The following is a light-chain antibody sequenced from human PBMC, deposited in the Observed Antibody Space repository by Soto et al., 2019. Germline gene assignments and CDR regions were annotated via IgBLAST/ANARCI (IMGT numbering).Light chain of an antibody. J-gene: IGLJ1*01. CDR1: SSDVGADNF. CDR3: SSYTSGNTLPWV. Sequence: QSVLTQPPSASGSPGQSVTISCTGTSSDVGADNFVSWYQQHPGKAPKLMISEVTKRPSGVPDRFSGSKSGNTASLTVSGLQAEDEAVYYCSSYTSGNTLPWVFGTGTKV. V-gene: IGLV2-8*01. CDR2: EVT.